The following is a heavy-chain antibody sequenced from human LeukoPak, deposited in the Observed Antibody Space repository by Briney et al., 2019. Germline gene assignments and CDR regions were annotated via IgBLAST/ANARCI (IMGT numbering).Heavy chain of an antibody. D-gene: IGHD3-16*02. Sequence: GGSLRLSCAASGFTFSNAWMSWVRQAPGKGLEWVGRIKSKTDDGTTDYAAPVKGRFTISRDDSKNTLYLQMNSLKTEDTAVYYCTTDRYGLGWFDPWGQGTLVTVSS. CDR3: TTDRYGLGWFDP. CDR1: GFTFSNAW. V-gene: IGHV3-15*01. J-gene: IGHJ5*02. CDR2: IKSKTDDGTT.